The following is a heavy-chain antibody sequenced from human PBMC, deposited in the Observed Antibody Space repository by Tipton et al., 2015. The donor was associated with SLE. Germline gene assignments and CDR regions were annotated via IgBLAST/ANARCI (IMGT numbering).Heavy chain of an antibody. CDR1: GGSFSGYY. J-gene: IGHJ4*02. CDR3: ARARSDFWSGYYGD. Sequence: TLSLTCAVYGGSFSGYYWSWIRQPPGKGLEWIGGINHSGSTNYNPSLKSRVTISVDTSKNQFSLKLSSVTAADTAVYYCARARSDFWSGYYGDWGQGTLVTVSS. D-gene: IGHD3-3*01. CDR2: INHSGST. V-gene: IGHV4-34*01.